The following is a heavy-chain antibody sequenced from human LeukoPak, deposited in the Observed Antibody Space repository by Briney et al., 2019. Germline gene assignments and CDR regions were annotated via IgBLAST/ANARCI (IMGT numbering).Heavy chain of an antibody. J-gene: IGHJ4*02. D-gene: IGHD2-15*01. Sequence: RPGGSLRLSCAASGFTFSSYGMHWVRQAPGKGLEWVALIWYDGNNKYYADSVKGRFTISRDNSKNTLYLQLNSLRAEDTAVYYCARQHCSGGDCYFFDWGQGTPVTVSS. CDR3: ARQHCSGGDCYFFD. V-gene: IGHV3-33*01. CDR1: GFTFSSYG. CDR2: IWYDGNNK.